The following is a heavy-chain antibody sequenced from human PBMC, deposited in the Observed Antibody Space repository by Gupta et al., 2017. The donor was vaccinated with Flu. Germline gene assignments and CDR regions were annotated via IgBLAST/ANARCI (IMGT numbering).Heavy chain of an antibody. CDR3: AKDRRGSITIFGVADYGMDV. CDR1: GFTFGEA. CDR2: ISWDGGST. D-gene: IGHD3-3*01. V-gene: IGHV3-43D*04. J-gene: IGHJ6*02. Sequence: EVQLVESGGVVILPGGSLSLPCAAYGFTFGEAMHWVRQAPGKGLEWVSLISWDGGSTYYADSVKGRFTISRDNSKNSLYLQMNSLRAEDTALYYCAKDRRGSITIFGVADYGMDVWGQGTTVTVSS.